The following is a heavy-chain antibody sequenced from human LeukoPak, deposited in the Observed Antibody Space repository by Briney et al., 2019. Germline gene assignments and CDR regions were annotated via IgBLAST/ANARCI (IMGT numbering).Heavy chain of an antibody. J-gene: IGHJ6*02. CDR2: IGTSGTNI. CDR3: AREQLKPTTPRDGMDV. CDR1: GFTFSSYE. Sequence: GGPLRLSCAAFGFTFSSYEMNWVRQAPGKGLEWVSYIGTSGTNIYYADSVEGRFTISRDSARNSLYLQMNSLRAEDTAVYYCAREQLKPTTPRDGMDVWGQGTTVTVSS. V-gene: IGHV3-48*03. D-gene: IGHD1-1*01.